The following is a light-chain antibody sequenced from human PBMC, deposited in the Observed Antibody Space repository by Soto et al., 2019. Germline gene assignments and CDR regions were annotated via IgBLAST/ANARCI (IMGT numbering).Light chain of an antibody. V-gene: IGLV1-40*01. J-gene: IGLJ2*01. Sequence: QSVLTQPPSVSGAPGQRVTISCTGSSSNIGAGFDVNWYQQLPGTAPKLLIYVNNNRPSGVPDRFSGSKSGTSASLAITGLRAEDEAHYYCQSYDSSLSGSVFGGGTKVTVL. CDR1: SSNIGAGFD. CDR3: QSYDSSLSGSV. CDR2: VNN.